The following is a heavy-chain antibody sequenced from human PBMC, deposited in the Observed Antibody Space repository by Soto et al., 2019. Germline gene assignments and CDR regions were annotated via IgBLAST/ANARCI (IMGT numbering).Heavy chain of an antibody. CDR3: ARDLHVVPTSSGAY. Sequence: GGSLRLSCAASGFTVSSNYMSWVRQAPGKGLEWVSVIYSGGSTYYADSVKGRFTISRDNSKNTLYLQMNSLRAEDTAVYYCARDLHVVPTSSGAYWGQGTLVTVSS. CDR2: IYSGGST. D-gene: IGHD6-19*01. CDR1: GFTVSSNY. V-gene: IGHV3-66*01. J-gene: IGHJ4*02.